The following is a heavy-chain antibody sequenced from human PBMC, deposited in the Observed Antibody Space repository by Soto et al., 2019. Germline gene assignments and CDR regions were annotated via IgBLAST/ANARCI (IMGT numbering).Heavy chain of an antibody. CDR1: GYTFTSYA. Sequence: ASVKVSCKASGYTFTSYAMHWVRQAPGQRLEWMGWINAGNGNTKYSQKFQGRVTITRDTSASTAYMELSSLRSEDTAVYCCARLDLPTVTTVYYYYGMDVWGQGTTVTVSS. V-gene: IGHV1-3*01. D-gene: IGHD4-17*01. J-gene: IGHJ6*02. CDR3: ARLDLPTVTTVYYYYGMDV. CDR2: INAGNGNT.